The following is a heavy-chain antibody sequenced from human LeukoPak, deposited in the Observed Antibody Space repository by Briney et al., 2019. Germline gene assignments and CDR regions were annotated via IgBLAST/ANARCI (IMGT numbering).Heavy chain of an antibody. CDR1: GFTVSSNY. V-gene: IGHV3-53*01. J-gene: IGHJ4*02. CDR2: IYSGGST. Sequence: GGSLRLSCAASGFTVSSNYMSWVRQAPGKGLEWVSVIYSGGSTYYADSVKGRFTISRDNSKNTLYLQMNSLRAEDTAVYYCARLYYYGSGSGDYWSQGTLVTVSS. D-gene: IGHD3-10*01. CDR3: ARLYYYGSGSGDY.